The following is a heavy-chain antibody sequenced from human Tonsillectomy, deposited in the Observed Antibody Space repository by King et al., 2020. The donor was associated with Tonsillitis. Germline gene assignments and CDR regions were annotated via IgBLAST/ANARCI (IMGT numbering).Heavy chain of an antibody. V-gene: IGHV1-2*02. CDR1: GFTFTGYY. J-gene: IGHJ4*02. CDR3: AGDVGGYSYGLFNY. CDR2: INPNSCVT. D-gene: IGHD5-18*01. Sequence: VQLVESGADVKKPGASVKVSCKASGFTFTGYYIHWVRQAPGQGLEWMGWINPNSCVTNYAQRVQGRVTMTRDTSISPAYMELSRLTSDDTAMFYCAGDVGGYSYGLFNYWGQGTLVTVSS.